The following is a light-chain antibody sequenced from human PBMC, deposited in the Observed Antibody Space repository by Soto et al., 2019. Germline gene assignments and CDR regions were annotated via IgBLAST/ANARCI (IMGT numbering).Light chain of an antibody. CDR2: GAS. Sequence: EIVMTQSPVTLSVSPGERATLSCRASQSIGSDLAWYQQKPGQTPRLLIYGASTRATGIPVRFSGSGSGTEFTLTISSLQSEDLAVYYCQHYNNWPRTFGQGTKVEI. J-gene: IGKJ1*01. CDR3: QHYNNWPRT. V-gene: IGKV3-15*01. CDR1: QSIGSD.